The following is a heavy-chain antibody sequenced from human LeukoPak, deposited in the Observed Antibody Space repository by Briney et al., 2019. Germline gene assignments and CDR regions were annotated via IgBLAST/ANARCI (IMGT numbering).Heavy chain of an antibody. CDR3: ARVGPRRTAVAGINY. CDR1: GGSFSGYY. J-gene: IGHJ4*02. Sequence: PSETLSLTCAVYGGSFSGYYWSWIRQPPGKGLECIGEINHSGSTNYNPSLKSRVTISVDTSKNQFSLKLSSVTAADTAVYYCARVGPRRTAVAGINYWGQGTLVTVSS. CDR2: INHSGST. V-gene: IGHV4-34*01. D-gene: IGHD6-19*01.